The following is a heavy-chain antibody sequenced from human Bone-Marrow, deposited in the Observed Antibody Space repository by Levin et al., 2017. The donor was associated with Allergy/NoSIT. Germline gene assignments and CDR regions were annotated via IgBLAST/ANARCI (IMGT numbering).Heavy chain of an antibody. CDR3: AKGGLQSSAYDLDY. Sequence: GGSLRLSCAASGFTFSNYAMNWVRQAPGKVLEWVSAISGGGSGSTYYADSVKGRSTISRDKSKNTLYLQMNSLRADDTAVYYCAKGGLQSSAYDLDYWGQGTLVTVSS. J-gene: IGHJ4*02. D-gene: IGHD5-12*01. CDR1: GFTFSNYA. CDR2: ISGGGSGST. V-gene: IGHV3-23*01.